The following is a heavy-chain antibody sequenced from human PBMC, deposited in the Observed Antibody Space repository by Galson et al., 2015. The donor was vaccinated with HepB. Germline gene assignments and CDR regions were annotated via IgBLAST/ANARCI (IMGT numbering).Heavy chain of an antibody. V-gene: IGHV1-58*02. J-gene: IGHJ3*02. D-gene: IGHD3-10*01. CDR2: IVVGSGNT. CDR3: AAVGRSYYGSGSYYDAFDI. Sequence: SVKVSCKASGFTFTSSAMQWVRQARGQRLEWIGRIVVGSGNTNYAQKFQERVTITRDMSTSTAYMELSSLRSEDTAVYYCAAVGRSYYGSGSYYDAFDIWGQGTMVTVSS. CDR1: GFTFTSSA.